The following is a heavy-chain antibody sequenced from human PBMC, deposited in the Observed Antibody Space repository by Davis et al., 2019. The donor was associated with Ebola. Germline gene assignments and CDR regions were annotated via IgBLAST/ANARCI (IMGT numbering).Heavy chain of an antibody. CDR1: GGSISSYY. V-gene: IGHV4-59*01. Sequence: MPSETLSLTCTVSGGSISSYYWSWIRQPPGKGLEWIGYIYYRGFTNYNPSLKNRVTISMGMSKNQFSLKLSSVTAADTAIYYCATLRGVAARLSIFDYWGQGALVTVSS. CDR2: IYYRGFT. CDR3: ATLRGVAARLSIFDY. J-gene: IGHJ4*02. D-gene: IGHD6-13*01.